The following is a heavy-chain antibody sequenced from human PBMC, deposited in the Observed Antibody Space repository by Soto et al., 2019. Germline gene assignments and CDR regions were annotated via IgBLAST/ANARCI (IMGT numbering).Heavy chain of an antibody. CDR3: AKVERAVAGIID. J-gene: IGHJ4*02. CDR1: GFTFSSYA. CDR2: ISVSVGST. D-gene: IGHD6-19*01. Sequence: EVQLLESGGGLVQPGGSLRLPCAASGFTFSSYAISLFRKAPGKGLDWVSAISVSVGSTYYADSVKGRFTISRDNSKNTLYLQMNSLRAEDTAVYYCAKVERAVAGIIDWGQGTLVTVSS. V-gene: IGHV3-23*01.